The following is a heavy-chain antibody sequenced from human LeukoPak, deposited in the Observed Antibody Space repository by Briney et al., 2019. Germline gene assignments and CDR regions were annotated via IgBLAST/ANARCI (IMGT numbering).Heavy chain of an antibody. V-gene: IGHV5-10-1*01. Sequence: GESLKISCKASGYRFTSYWISWVRQLPGKGLECMGTIDPSDSYTNYSPSFQGHVTISADKSISTAYLQWSSLKASDTAIYYCARGGKTFDYWGQGTLVTVSS. CDR1: GYRFTSYW. CDR3: ARGGKTFDY. J-gene: IGHJ4*02. CDR2: IDPSDSYT.